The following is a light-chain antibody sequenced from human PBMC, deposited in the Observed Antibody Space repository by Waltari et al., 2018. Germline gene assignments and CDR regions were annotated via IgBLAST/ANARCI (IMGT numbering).Light chain of an antibody. J-gene: IGLJ3*02. Sequence: QSVLTQPPSVSAAPGQMVTISCSGSSSNIGKNYVSWYQQIPGTAPKLLIYGNNKRPSGIPDRFSGSKSGTSATLGITGLQTGDEADYYCGTWDSSLNHGRVFGGGTKLTVL. CDR3: GTWDSSLNHGRV. V-gene: IGLV1-51*01. CDR2: GNN. CDR1: SSNIGKNY.